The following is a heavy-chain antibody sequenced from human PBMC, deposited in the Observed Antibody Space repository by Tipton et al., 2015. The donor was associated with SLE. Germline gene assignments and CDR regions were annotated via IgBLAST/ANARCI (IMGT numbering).Heavy chain of an antibody. Sequence: TLSLTCTVSGGSLSSYYWSWIRLPAGKGLEWIGRIYTSGSTNYNPPLQSRVTMSVDTSKNQFSLKLSSVTAADTAVYYCARDYGSVVQGVIRYFDYWGQGTLATVSS. J-gene: IGHJ4*02. CDR1: GGSLSSYY. CDR3: ARDYGSVVQGVIRYFDY. CDR2: IYTSGST. V-gene: IGHV4-4*07. D-gene: IGHD3-10*01.